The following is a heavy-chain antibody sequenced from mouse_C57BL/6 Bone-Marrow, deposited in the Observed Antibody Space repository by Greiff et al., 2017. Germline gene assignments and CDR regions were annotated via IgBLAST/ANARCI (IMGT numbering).Heavy chain of an antibody. Sequence: VQLQQSGAELVKPGASVKLSCKASGYTFTSYWMQWVKQRPGQGLEWIGEIDPSDSYTNYNQKFKGKATLTVDTSSSTAYMQLSSLTSEDSAVYYCARCYYFDYWGQGTTLTVSS. CDR3: ARCYYFDY. V-gene: IGHV1-50*01. CDR1: GYTFTSYW. J-gene: IGHJ2*01. CDR2: IDPSDSYT.